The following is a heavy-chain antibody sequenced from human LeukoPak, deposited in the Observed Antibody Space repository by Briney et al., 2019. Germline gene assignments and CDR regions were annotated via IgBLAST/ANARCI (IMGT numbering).Heavy chain of an antibody. CDR3: ARFKYIVVVPAGFDY. J-gene: IGHJ4*02. CDR1: GGFFSGYY. D-gene: IGHD2-2*01. CDR2: INHSGRT. Sequence: SETLSLTCAVYGGFFSGYYWSWIRQPPGKGLEGIGEINHSGRTNYNPSLKSRVTISVDTSKNQFSLKLSSVTAADTAVYYCARFKYIVVVPAGFDYWGQGTLVTVSS. V-gene: IGHV4-34*01.